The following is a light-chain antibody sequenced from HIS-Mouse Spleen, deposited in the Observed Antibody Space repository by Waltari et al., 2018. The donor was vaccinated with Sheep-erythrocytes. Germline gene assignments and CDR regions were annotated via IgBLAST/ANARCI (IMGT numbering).Light chain of an antibody. CDR2: DAS. CDR1: QDISNY. CDR3: QQYDNLLT. Sequence: DIQMTQSPSSVSESVGNRVTITCQASQDISNYLNLYQQKPGKAPKLLIYDASNLETGVPSRFSGSGSGTDFTFTISSLQPEDIATYYCQQYDNLLTFGGGTKVEIK. V-gene: IGKV1-33*01. J-gene: IGKJ4*01.